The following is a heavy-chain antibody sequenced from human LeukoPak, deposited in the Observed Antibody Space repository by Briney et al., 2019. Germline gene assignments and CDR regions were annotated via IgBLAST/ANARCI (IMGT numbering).Heavy chain of an antibody. J-gene: IGHJ4*02. CDR1: GVSFNDYY. D-gene: IGHD4-17*01. CDR3: TRMTTGHDY. Sequence: SGTLSLTCAVSGVSFNDYYWSWVRQTPGRGLEWIGEINHSGYTNDSPSLKSRVTLSIDTSRKQFSLNLRSVTVADTGIYYCTRMTTGHDYWGQGTLVTVSS. V-gene: IGHV4-34*01. CDR2: INHSGYT.